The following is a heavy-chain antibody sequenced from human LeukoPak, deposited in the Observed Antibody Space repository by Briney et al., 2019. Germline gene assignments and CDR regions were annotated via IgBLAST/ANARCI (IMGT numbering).Heavy chain of an antibody. CDR2: IQNDGSDK. CDR3: AREGGRAVPGRFDQ. Sequence: GGSLRLSCAASGINFRSSGMHWVRQAPGKGLEWVTFIQNDGSDKYYAASVKGRFTISRDNPKNTVYLHMASLRADDTALYYCAREGGRAVPGRFDQWGQGTLVTVSS. J-gene: IGHJ4*02. CDR1: GINFRSSG. V-gene: IGHV3-30*02. D-gene: IGHD6-13*01.